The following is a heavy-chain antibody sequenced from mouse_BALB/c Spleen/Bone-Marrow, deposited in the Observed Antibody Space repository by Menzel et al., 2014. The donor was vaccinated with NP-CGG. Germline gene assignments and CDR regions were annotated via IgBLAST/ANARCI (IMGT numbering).Heavy chain of an antibody. CDR1: GFDFNRYW. CDR2: INPASSTI. Sequence: EVKLMESGGGLVQPGGSLKLSCAASGFDFNRYWMTWVRQAPGKGLEWIGEINPASSTINYTPSLKDKFIISRDNAKNTLYLQMSKVRSEDTALYYCAKNYYYGYVAYWGQGTLVTVSA. V-gene: IGHV4-1*02. CDR3: AKNYYYGYVAY. D-gene: IGHD1-2*01. J-gene: IGHJ3*01.